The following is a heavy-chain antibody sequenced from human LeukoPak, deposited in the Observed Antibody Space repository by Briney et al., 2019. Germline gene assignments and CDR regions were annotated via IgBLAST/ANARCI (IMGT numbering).Heavy chain of an antibody. J-gene: IGHJ6*02. CDR1: GFTSSSYT. D-gene: IGHD4-11*01. CDR3: AKDLAGYSNDRDFGMDV. CDR2: ISSSGNYI. Sequence: GGSLRLSCAVSGFTSSSYTMNWVRQSPGKGLQWVSSISSSGNYIYYSDSVKGRFTISRDNAKNSLFLQMNSLGAEDTALYHCAKDLAGYSNDRDFGMDVWGQGTTVTVSS. V-gene: IGHV3-21*01.